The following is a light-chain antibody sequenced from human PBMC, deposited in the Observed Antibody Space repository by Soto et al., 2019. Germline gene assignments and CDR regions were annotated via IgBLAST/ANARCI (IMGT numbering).Light chain of an antibody. Sequence: SYELTQPPSVSVAPGQTARITCGGDNIGCKSVHWDQVRPGQAPVLVVHDDSDRPSGIPDRFSGSNSGNTATLTITRVEAGDEADYFCQVWDPDTDHVRFGGGTNVTVL. V-gene: IGLV3-21*02. CDR2: DDS. CDR1: NIGCKS. CDR3: QVWDPDTDHVR. J-gene: IGLJ2*01.